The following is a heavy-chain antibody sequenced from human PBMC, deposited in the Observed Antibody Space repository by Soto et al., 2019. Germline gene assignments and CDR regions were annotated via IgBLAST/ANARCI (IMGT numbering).Heavy chain of an antibody. CDR1: GFNVNSDY. CDR3: TRDGRGLGRLSLFEY. CDR2: IYSGETT. D-gene: IGHD2-21*02. J-gene: IGHJ4*02. V-gene: IGHV3-53*01. Sequence: GGSLRLSCAASGFNVNSDYMNWVRQTPGKGLEWVASIYSGETTYYADSVRGRFTISSDKSRNTLYFQLSSLRIEDTAVYYCTRDGRGLGRLSLFEYWGQGVLVTVSS.